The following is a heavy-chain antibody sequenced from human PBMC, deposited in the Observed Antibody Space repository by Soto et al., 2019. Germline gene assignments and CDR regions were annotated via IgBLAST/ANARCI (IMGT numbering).Heavy chain of an antibody. D-gene: IGHD6-6*01. CDR2: IIPIFGTA. CDR1: GCTFSSYA. J-gene: IGHJ4*02. CDR3: ARDRYSSSYYDY. V-gene: IGHV1-69*13. Sequence: SVKVSCKASGCTFSSYAISCVRQAPGQGLECMGGIIPIFGTANYAQKFQGRVTITADESTSTAYMELGSLRSEDTAVYYCARDRYSSSYYDYWGQGTLVTVSS.